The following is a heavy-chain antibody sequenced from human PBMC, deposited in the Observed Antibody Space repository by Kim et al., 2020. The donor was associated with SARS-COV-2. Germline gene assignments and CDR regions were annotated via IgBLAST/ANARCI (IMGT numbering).Heavy chain of an antibody. CDR1: GFTFSSYA. CDR3: AREGGGSSSWYFDY. D-gene: IGHD6-13*01. J-gene: IGHJ4*02. CDR2: ISSNGGST. V-gene: IGHV3-64*01. Sequence: GGSLRLSCAASGFTFSSYAMHWVRQAPGKGLEYVSAISSNGGSTYYANSVKGRFTISRDNSKNTLYLQMGSLRAEDMAVYYCAREGGGSSSWYFDYWGQGTLVTVSS.